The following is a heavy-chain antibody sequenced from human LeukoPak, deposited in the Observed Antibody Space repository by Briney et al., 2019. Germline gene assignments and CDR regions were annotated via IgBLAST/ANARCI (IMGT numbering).Heavy chain of an antibody. Sequence: GGSLRLSCAASGFTFSSYWMSWVRQAPGKGLEWVANIKHDGSEKYYVDSVKARFTISRDNAKNSLYLQMNSLRAEDTAVYYCTRGSRGDTWIQLWLFDYWGQGTLVTVSS. CDR2: IKHDGSEK. J-gene: IGHJ4*02. V-gene: IGHV3-7*01. CDR1: GFTFSSYW. D-gene: IGHD5-18*01. CDR3: TRGSRGDTWIQLWLFDY.